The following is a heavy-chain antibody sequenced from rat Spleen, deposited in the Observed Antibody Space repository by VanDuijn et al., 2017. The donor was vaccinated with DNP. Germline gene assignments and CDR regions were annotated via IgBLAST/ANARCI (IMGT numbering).Heavy chain of an antibody. V-gene: IGHV5-7*01. CDR1: GFTFSDYN. J-gene: IGHJ2*01. Sequence: EVQLVESGGGLVQPGRSLKLSCAASGFTFSDYNMAWVRQAPKKGLEWVATISYDGSTTYYRDSVKGRFAISRDNAKNTLYLQMTSLRSEDMATYYCARGNYPGINTFDYWGQGVKVTVSS. CDR2: ISYDGSTT. CDR3: ARGNYPGINTFDY. D-gene: IGHD1-4*01.